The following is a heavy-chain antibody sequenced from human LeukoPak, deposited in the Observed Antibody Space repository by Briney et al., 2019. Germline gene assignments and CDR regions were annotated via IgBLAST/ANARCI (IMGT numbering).Heavy chain of an antibody. CDR3: ARDHRNWNGNFDY. D-gene: IGHD1-20*01. CDR1: GFTFSSYS. V-gene: IGHV3-21*01. J-gene: IGHJ4*02. CDR2: ISSSSYI. Sequence: PGGSLRLSCAASGFTFSSYSMNWVRQAPGKGLEWVSSISSSSYIYYADSVKGRFTISRDNAKNSLYLQMNSLRAEDTAVYYCARDHRNWNGNFDYWGQGTLVTVSS.